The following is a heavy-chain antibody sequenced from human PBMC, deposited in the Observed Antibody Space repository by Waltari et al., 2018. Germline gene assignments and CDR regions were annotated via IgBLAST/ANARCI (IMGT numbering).Heavy chain of an antibody. CDR2: IYYSGST. V-gene: IGHV4-39*01. CDR1: GGSISSSSYY. Sequence: QLQLQESGPGLVKPSETLSLTCTVSGGSISSSSYYWGWIRQPPGQGLEWIGSIYYSGSTYYNPSLKSRVTISVDTSKNQFSLKLSSVTAADTAVYYCACLGHAQGFFDYWGQGTLVTVSS. J-gene: IGHJ4*02. CDR3: ACLGHAQGFFDY.